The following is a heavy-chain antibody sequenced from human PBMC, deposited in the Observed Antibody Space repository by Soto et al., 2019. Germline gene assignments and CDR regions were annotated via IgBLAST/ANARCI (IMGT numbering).Heavy chain of an antibody. D-gene: IGHD3-10*01. J-gene: IGHJ4*02. CDR1: GGSIISSYY. Sequence: KPSETLSLTCTVSGGSIISSYYWGWVRQPPGKGLEWIGSLYYSGSTYYNPSLESRITISVDTSKKQFSLKVTSVTAADTAMYYCARHALTGMVRGVNHFDYWGQGILVTVSS. CDR2: LYYSGST. V-gene: IGHV4-39*01. CDR3: ARHALTGMVRGVNHFDY.